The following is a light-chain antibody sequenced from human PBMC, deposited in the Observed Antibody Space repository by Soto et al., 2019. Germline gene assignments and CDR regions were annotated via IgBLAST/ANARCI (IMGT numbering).Light chain of an antibody. CDR1: QSVSSSY. Sequence: EMVLTQPPGTLSLSPGERATLSCRASQSVSSSYLAWYQQKPGQAPRLLIHGASSRATGIPDRISGSGSGTDFTLTISRLEPEDFAVYYCQQYGSSPITFGQGTRLEIK. J-gene: IGKJ5*01. CDR2: GAS. V-gene: IGKV3-20*01. CDR3: QQYGSSPIT.